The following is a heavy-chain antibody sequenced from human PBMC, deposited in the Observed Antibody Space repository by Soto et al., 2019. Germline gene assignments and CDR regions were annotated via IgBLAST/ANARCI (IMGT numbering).Heavy chain of an antibody. J-gene: IGHJ4*02. V-gene: IGHV1-18*01. CDR1: GYTFTSHG. CDR3: ARDVSVSTAPGY. Sequence: QVQLVQSGSEMRTPGASVKVSCKAFGYTFTSHGITWARHAPGQGLEWMGWIRTDNGDTNCAQKFQGRVTMTTDTSTTTAYMELRSLRSDDTAVYYCARDVSVSTAPGYWGQGTLVTVAS. D-gene: IGHD4-17*01. CDR2: IRTDNGDT.